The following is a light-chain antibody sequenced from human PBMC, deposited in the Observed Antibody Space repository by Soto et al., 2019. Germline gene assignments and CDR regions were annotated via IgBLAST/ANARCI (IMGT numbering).Light chain of an antibody. CDR3: CSYAGSYTYV. V-gene: IGLV2-11*01. CDR1: GSNY. Sequence: QSALTQPRSVSGSPGQSVTISCTGGSNYVSWYQQLPGKAPKLMIYDVSQRPSGVPDRFSGSKSGNTASLTISGLQAEDEADYYCCSYAGSYTYVFGTVTKLTVL. CDR2: DVS. J-gene: IGLJ1*01.